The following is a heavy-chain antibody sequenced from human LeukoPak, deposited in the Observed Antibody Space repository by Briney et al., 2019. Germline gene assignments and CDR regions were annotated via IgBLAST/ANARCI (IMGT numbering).Heavy chain of an antibody. CDR3: AKAAIRYTTRWNNFDY. Sequence: GGSLRLSCAASGFTFDDYAMHWVRQAPGKGLEWVSLISWDGGNIYYADSMKGRFTISRDNSKSSLYLQMNSLRAEDSAFYYCAKAAIRYTTRWNNFDYWGQGTLVTVSS. CDR2: ISWDGGNI. D-gene: IGHD2-2*02. CDR1: GFTFDDYA. V-gene: IGHV3-43D*03. J-gene: IGHJ4*02.